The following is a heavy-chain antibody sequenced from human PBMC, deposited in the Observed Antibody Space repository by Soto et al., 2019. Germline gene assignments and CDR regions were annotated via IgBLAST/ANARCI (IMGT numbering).Heavy chain of an antibody. CDR3: AKTIVPAANYYYGMDV. CDR2: ISWNSGRI. D-gene: IGHD2-2*01. Sequence: EVQLVESGGGLVQPGRSLRLSCAASGFTFDDYAMHWVRQAPGKGLEWVSGISWNSGRIGYADSVKGRFTISRDNAKNSLYLQMNSLRAEDTALYYCAKTIVPAANYYYGMDVWGQGTTVTVSS. CDR1: GFTFDDYA. J-gene: IGHJ6*02. V-gene: IGHV3-9*01.